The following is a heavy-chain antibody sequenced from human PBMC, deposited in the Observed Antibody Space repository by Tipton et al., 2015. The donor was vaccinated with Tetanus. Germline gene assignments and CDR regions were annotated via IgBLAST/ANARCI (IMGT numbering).Heavy chain of an antibody. J-gene: IGHJ4*02. V-gene: IGHV4-39*01. D-gene: IGHD6-19*01. Sequence: TLSLTCTVSGGSISSSSYYWGWIRQPPGKGLEWIGSIYYSGSTYYNPPLKSRVTISVDTSKNQFSLKLSSVTAADTAVYYCARQDRPVPFDYWGQGTLVTVSS. CDR3: ARQDRPVPFDY. CDR2: IYYSGST. CDR1: GGSISSSSYY.